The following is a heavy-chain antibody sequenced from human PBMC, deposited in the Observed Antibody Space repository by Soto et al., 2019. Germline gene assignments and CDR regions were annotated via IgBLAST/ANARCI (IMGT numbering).Heavy chain of an antibody. CDR1: GGTFSSYA. Sequence: SVKVSCKASGGTFSSYAISWVRQAPGQGLEWMGGIIPIFGTANYAQKFQGRVTITADESTSTAYMELSSLRSEDTAVYYCARAAPPSGYDHYFDYWGQGTLATVSS. CDR2: IIPIFGTA. D-gene: IGHD5-12*01. J-gene: IGHJ4*02. CDR3: ARAAPPSGYDHYFDY. V-gene: IGHV1-69*13.